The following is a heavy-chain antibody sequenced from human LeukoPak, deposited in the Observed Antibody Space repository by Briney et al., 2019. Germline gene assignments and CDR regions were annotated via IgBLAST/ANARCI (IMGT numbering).Heavy chain of an antibody. D-gene: IGHD2-21*02. J-gene: IGHJ4*02. CDR1: GGSFSGYY. CDR2: INHSGST. Sequence: SETLSPTCAVYGGSFSGYYWSWIRQPPGKGLEWIGEINHSGSTNYNPSLKSRVTISVDTSKNQFSLKLSSVTAADTAVYYWARRRYGLGVVVTAAKYYFDYWGQGTLVTVSS. V-gene: IGHV4-34*01. CDR3: ARRRYGLGVVVTAAKYYFDY.